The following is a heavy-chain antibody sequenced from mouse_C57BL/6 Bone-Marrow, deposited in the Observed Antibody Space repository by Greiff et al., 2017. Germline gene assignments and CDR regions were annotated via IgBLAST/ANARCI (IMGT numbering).Heavy chain of an antibody. CDR3: TLPFFFDY. J-gene: IGHJ2*01. Sequence: EVQLQQSGAELVRPGASVKLSCTASGFNIKDDYMHWVKQRPEQGLEWIGWIDPENGDTEYASKFQGKATITADTSSNTAYLQLSSRTSEDTAVYYCTLPFFFDYWGQGTTLTVSS. D-gene: IGHD5-5*01. V-gene: IGHV14-4*01. CDR2: IDPENGDT. CDR1: GFNIKDDY.